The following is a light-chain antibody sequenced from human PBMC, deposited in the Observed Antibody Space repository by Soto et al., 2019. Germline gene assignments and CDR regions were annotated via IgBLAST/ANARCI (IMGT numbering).Light chain of an antibody. Sequence: DIQMTQSPSSLSASVGDTVTVSCRASQSIGTLLSWYQQKPGNAPKLLIYAAPTLESGVPPRFSGNGSGTDFSLTISSLQPEDFASYYCHQSYTNPQAFGGGTKVEIK. CDR3: HQSYTNPQA. J-gene: IGKJ4*01. V-gene: IGKV1-39*01. CDR2: AAP. CDR1: QSIGTL.